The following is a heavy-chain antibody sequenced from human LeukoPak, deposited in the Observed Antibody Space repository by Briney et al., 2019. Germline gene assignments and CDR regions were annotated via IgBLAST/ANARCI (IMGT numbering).Heavy chain of an antibody. Sequence: ASETLSLTCTVSGGSISSYYWSWIRQPPGKGLGWIGYIYYSGSTNYNPSLKSRVTISVDTSKNQFSLKLSSVTAADTAVYYCARVLVGYYYGMGVWGQGTTVTVSS. CDR2: IYYSGST. V-gene: IGHV4-59*01. J-gene: IGHJ6*02. D-gene: IGHD1-26*01. CDR1: GGSISSYY. CDR3: ARVLVGYYYGMGV.